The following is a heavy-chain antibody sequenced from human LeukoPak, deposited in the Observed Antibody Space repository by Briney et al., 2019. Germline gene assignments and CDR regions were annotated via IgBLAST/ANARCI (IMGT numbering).Heavy chain of an antibody. Sequence: SETLSLTCTVSGGSISSYYWSWVRQPPGKGLEWIGYIYYSGSTNYNPSLKSRVTISVDTSKNQFSLKLSSVTAADTAVYYCARDLDGSSSFYYWGQGTLVTVSS. D-gene: IGHD6-6*01. CDR3: ARDLDGSSSFYY. CDR1: GGSISSYY. J-gene: IGHJ4*02. CDR2: IYYSGST. V-gene: IGHV4-59*01.